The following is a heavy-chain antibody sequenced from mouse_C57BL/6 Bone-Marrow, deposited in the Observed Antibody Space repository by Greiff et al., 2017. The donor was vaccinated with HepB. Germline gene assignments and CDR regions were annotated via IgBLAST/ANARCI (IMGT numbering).Heavy chain of an antibody. V-gene: IGHV1-15*01. CDR1: GYTFTDYE. J-gene: IGHJ2*01. Sequence: VKLQQSGAELVRPGASVTLSCKASGYTFTDYEMHWVKQTPVHGLEWIGAIDPETGGTAYNQKFKGKAILTADKSSTTAYMELRSLASEDSAVYYCRIPNWDVRTYFDYWGQGATLTVSS. D-gene: IGHD4-1*01. CDR3: RIPNWDVRTYFDY. CDR2: IDPETGGT.